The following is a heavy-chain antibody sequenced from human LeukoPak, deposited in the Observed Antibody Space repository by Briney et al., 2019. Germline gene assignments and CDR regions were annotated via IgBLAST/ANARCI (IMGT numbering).Heavy chain of an antibody. Sequence: SETLSLTCTVSGGSLSYYYWSRIRQSPGKGLEWIGYIYYNGSTNYNPSLKSRVTISVDISKNQFSLKVTSVTAADTAIYYCARKGGHFDYWGQGTLVTVSS. CDR1: GGSLSYYY. CDR2: IYYNGST. J-gene: IGHJ4*02. CDR3: ARKGGHFDY. D-gene: IGHD2-15*01. V-gene: IGHV4-59*01.